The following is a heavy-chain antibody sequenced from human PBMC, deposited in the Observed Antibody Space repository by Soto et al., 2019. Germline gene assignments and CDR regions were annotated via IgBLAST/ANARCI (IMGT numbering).Heavy chain of an antibody. CDR2: FSATSENT. V-gene: IGHV3-23*01. CDR3: AKARDQQWVRLPFDY. Sequence: EVPLLESGGGLVQPGGSLRLSCVGSGFFFSSYTMTWVRQAPGKGLEWVSSFSATSENTYYADSVRGRFTSSRDNSKNTLFLQMNSLTAEDTAMYYCAKARDQQWVRLPFDYWGQGILVIVSS. D-gene: IGHD6-19*01. J-gene: IGHJ4*02. CDR1: GFFFSSYT.